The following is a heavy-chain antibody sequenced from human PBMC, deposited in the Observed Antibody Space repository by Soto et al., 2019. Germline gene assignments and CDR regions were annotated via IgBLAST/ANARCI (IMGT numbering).Heavy chain of an antibody. CDR3: ACVAPTIFGAQFHQNLVDV. D-gene: IGHD3-3*01. CDR1: GFKFPDYH. Sequence: QVQLVQSGGGLVEPGGSLRLSCAASGFKFPDYHMTWIRQAQGKGLEWISYINSRGTYTTYADSVRGRFTVSRDNGKNSPYLPIDSLTGEETAVYYCACVAPTIFGAQFHQNLVDVWGQGNMVTVAS. J-gene: IGHJ6*02. V-gene: IGHV3-11*06. CDR2: INSRGTYT.